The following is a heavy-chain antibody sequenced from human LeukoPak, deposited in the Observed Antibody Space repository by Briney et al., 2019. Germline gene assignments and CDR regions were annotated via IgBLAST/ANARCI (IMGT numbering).Heavy chain of an antibody. Sequence: SETLSLTCTVSGGSISSYYWSWIRQPPGKGLEWIGYIYYSGSTNYNPSLKSRVTISVDTSKNQFSLKLSSVTAADTAVYYCARPTGRAAAGNWFDPWGQGTLVTVSS. D-gene: IGHD6-13*01. J-gene: IGHJ5*02. CDR2: IYYSGST. CDR3: ARPTGRAAAGNWFDP. CDR1: GGSISSYY. V-gene: IGHV4-59*12.